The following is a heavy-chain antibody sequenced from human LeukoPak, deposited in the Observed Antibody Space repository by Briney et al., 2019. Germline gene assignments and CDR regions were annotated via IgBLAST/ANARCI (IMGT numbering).Heavy chain of an antibody. J-gene: IGHJ4*02. Sequence: SETLSLTCTVSGGSISNSNYYWGWIRQPPGKGLEWIGTIYYSGSTYYNPSLKSRVTISVDTSKNQFSLRLSSVTAADTAVYYCARRGKRSVTTTTGFEYWGQGTLVTVSS. V-gene: IGHV4-39*01. CDR1: GGSISNSNYY. CDR2: IYYSGST. D-gene: IGHD1-26*01. CDR3: ARRGKRSVTTTTGFEY.